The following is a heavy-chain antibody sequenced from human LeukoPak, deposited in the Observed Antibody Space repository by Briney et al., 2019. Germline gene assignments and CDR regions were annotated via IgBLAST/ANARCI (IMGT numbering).Heavy chain of an antibody. D-gene: IGHD6-19*01. V-gene: IGHV7-4-1*02. J-gene: IGHJ4*02. CDR1: GYTFTNYP. CDR3: ARGGYSRGQGSPFDY. CDR2: INTKTGNP. Sequence: ASVKVSCKASGYTFTNYPMIWVRQAPGQGREWMGYINTKTGNPTYAQGLTGRFVFSLDTSVGTTYLHINSLKTEDTAVYYCARGGYSRGQGSPFDYWGQGTLVTVSS.